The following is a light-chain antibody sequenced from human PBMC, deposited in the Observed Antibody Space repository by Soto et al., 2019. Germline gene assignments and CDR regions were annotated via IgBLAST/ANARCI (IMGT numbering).Light chain of an antibody. V-gene: IGLV2-14*03. CDR1: NSDIGGYDS. CDR2: EVK. CDR3: SSYSTSSTLVL. J-gene: IGLJ3*02. Sequence: QSALTQPASVSGSPGQTIIISCTVSNSDIGGYDSGSWYQQHPGRAHKIMLYEVKNRPSKVPTRFAGSKSGNTASLTISSPQTDHEADYTCSSYSTSSTLVLFGGGTKLTVL.